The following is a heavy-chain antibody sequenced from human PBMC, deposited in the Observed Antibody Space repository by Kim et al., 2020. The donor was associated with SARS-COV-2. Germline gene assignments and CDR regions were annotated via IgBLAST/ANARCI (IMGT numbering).Heavy chain of an antibody. Sequence: GGSLRLSCAASGFTFSSYDMHWVRQATGKGLEWVSAIGTAGDTYYPGSVKGRFTISRENAKNSLYLQMNSLRAGDTAVYYCARDRVLWGGMDVWGQGTTVTVSS. CDR3: ARDRVLWGGMDV. V-gene: IGHV3-13*04. CDR2: IGTAGDT. CDR1: GFTFSSYD. J-gene: IGHJ6*02. D-gene: IGHD1-26*01.